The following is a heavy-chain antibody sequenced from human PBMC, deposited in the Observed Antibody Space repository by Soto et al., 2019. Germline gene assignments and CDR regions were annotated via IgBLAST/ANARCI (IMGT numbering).Heavy chain of an antibody. CDR3: ARGLGNRAAFDI. Sequence: SDTLSLTCAVYGWSFSGYYWSWIRQPPGKGLEWIGEINHSGSTNYNPSLKSRVTISVDTSKNQFSLKLSSVTAADTAVYYCARGLGNRAAFDIWGQGTMVTVSS. V-gene: IGHV4-34*01. CDR1: GWSFSGYY. J-gene: IGHJ3*02. CDR2: INHSGST. D-gene: IGHD1-1*01.